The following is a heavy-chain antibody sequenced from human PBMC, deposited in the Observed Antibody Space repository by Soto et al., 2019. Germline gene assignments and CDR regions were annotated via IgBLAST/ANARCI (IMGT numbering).Heavy chain of an antibody. D-gene: IGHD3-3*01. CDR2: IYYSGST. CDR3: AREPARPYYDFWSGYLDYYGMDV. Sequence: SETLSLTCTVSGGSISSGDYYWSLIRQPPGKGLEWIGYIYYSGSTYYNPSLKSRVTISVDTSKNQFSLKLSSVTAADTAVYYCAREPARPYYDFWSGYLDYYGMDVWGQGTTVTVSS. V-gene: IGHV4-30-4*01. J-gene: IGHJ6*02. CDR1: GGSISSGDYY.